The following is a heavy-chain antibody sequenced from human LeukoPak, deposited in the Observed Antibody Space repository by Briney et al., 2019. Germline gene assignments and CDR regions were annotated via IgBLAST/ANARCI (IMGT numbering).Heavy chain of an antibody. V-gene: IGHV1-24*01. CDR2: FDPEDGET. J-gene: IGHJ4*02. CDR1: GYTLTELS. D-gene: IGHD6-13*01. CDR3: ATGIAAAGTWVFDY. Sequence: PQASVTVSCKVSGYTLTELSMHWVRQAPGKGLEWMGGFDPEDGETIYAQKFQGRVTMTEDTSTDTAYMELSSLRSEDTAVYYCATGIAAAGTWVFDYWGQGTLVTVSS.